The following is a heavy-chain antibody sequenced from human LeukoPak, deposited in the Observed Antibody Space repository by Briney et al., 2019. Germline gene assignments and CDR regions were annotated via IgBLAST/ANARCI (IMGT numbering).Heavy chain of an antibody. V-gene: IGHV4-39*01. D-gene: IGHD1-26*01. Sequence: PSETLSLTCTVSGGSISSSSYYWGWIRQPPGKGLEWIGSIYYSGSTYYNPSLKSRVTISVDTSKNQISLKLSSVTAADTAVYYCARLFKVGAIDYWGQGTLVTVSS. J-gene: IGHJ4*02. CDR1: GGSISSSSYY. CDR3: ARLFKVGAIDY. CDR2: IYYSGST.